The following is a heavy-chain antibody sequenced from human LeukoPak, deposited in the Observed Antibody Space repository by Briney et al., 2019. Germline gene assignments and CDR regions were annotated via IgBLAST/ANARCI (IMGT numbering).Heavy chain of an antibody. CDR1: GYTLTSYD. Sequence: GASVKVSCKASGYTLTSYDINWVRQATGQGLEWMGWLNPNSGDTGYAQKFQGRVTMTRNTSISSAYMELSSLRSEDTAVYYCARERGYSSSDAFDIWGQGTMVTVSS. CDR2: LNPNSGDT. D-gene: IGHD6-13*01. J-gene: IGHJ3*02. CDR3: ARERGYSSSDAFDI. V-gene: IGHV1-8*01.